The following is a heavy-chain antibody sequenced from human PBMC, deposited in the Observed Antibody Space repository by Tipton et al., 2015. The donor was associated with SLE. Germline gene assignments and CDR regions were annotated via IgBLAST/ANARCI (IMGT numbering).Heavy chain of an antibody. CDR1: GFTFSSYA. D-gene: IGHD3-10*01. CDR2: ISGSGGST. CDR3: AKDRAGLEGDY. J-gene: IGHJ4*02. Sequence: SLRLSCAASGFTFSSYAMSWVRQTPGKGLEWVSTISGSGGSTYYADSVKGRFTISRDNSKTTLYLQMNSLRAEDTAVYYCAKDRAGLEGDYWGQGTLVTVSS. V-gene: IGHV3-23*01.